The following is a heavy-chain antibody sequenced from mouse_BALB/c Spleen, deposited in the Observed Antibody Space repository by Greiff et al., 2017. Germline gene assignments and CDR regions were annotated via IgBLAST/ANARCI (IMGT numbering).Heavy chain of an antibody. J-gene: IGHJ3*01. CDR2: INPGSGGT. CDR3: ARSRRAWFAY. Sequence: VQLQQSGAELVRPGTSVKVSCKASGYAFTNYLIEWVKQRPGQGLEWIGVINPGSGGTNYNEKFKGKATLTADKSSSTAYMQLSSLTSDDSAVYFCARSRRAWFAYWGQGTLVTVSA. V-gene: IGHV1-54*01. CDR1: GYAFTNYL.